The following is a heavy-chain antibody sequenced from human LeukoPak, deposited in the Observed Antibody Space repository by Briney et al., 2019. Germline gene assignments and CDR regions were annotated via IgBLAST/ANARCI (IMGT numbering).Heavy chain of an antibody. D-gene: IGHD6-19*01. V-gene: IGHV5-51*01. Sequence: GESLKTPCQGSGYSFISYSIAGVPQMHGKGLGGTGIIIPMEADFRYRPSLHGQVTISADKSISTAYLQWSGLRASDTAMYYCARHGRQWLPPGRSYYGMEVWGQGTTVTVSS. CDR1: GYSFISYS. CDR3: ARHGRQWLPPGRSYYGMEV. J-gene: IGHJ6*02. CDR2: IIPMEADF.